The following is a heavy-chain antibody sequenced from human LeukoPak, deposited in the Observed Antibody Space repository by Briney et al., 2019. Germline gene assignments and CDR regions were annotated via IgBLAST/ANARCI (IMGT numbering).Heavy chain of an antibody. CDR3: ARVLGSGGSFDP. V-gene: IGHV4-4*07. D-gene: IGHD3-10*02. J-gene: IGHJ5*02. CDR1: GGSISSYH. CDR2: IYTSGST. Sequence: SETLSLTCTIPGGSISSYHCSWIQQPAAKGLGWIRRIYTSGSTNYNHSLKSRIIMSVNTSKNQFSLKLSSVTDADTAVYCCARVLGSGGSFDPWGQGTLVTVSS.